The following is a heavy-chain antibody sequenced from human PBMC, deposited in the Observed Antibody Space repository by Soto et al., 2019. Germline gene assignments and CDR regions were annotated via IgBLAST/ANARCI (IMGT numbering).Heavy chain of an antibody. CDR1: GFTFSSYS. J-gene: IGHJ6*02. Sequence: GGSLRLSCAASGFTFSSYSMNWVRQAPGKGLEWVSSISSSSSYIYYADSVKGRFTISRDNAKNSLYLQMNSLRAEDTAVYYCARPANYDFWGGYGLDYYYGMDVWGQGTTVTVSS. V-gene: IGHV3-21*01. CDR2: ISSSSSYI. D-gene: IGHD3-3*01. CDR3: ARPANYDFWGGYGLDYYYGMDV.